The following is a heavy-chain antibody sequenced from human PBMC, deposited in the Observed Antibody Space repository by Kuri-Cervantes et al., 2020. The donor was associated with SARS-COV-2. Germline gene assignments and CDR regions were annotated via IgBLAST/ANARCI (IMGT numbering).Heavy chain of an antibody. V-gene: IGHV4-4*07. J-gene: IGHJ6*03. CDR1: GGSISSYY. Sequence: SETLSLTCTVSGGSISSYYWSWIRQPAGKGLEWIGRIYTSGSTNYNPSLKSRVTMSVDTSKNQISLKLSPVTAADAAVYYCARDFDYYDSSGYLRGRYYYYYMDVWGKGTTVTVSS. CDR2: IYTSGST. D-gene: IGHD3-22*01. CDR3: ARDFDYYDSSGYLRGRYYYYYMDV.